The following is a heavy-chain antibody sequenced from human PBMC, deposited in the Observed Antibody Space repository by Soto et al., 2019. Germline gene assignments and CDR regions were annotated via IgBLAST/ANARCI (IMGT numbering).Heavy chain of an antibody. V-gene: IGHV1-69*12. CDR2: IIPLFGVP. J-gene: IGHJ4*02. CDR3: ARSYSSGWSGDFDY. Sequence: QAQLVQSGAEVKKPGSSVKVSCKSSGGTFSSYAINWVRQAPGQGLEWMGGIIPLFGVPNYAQKSQGRVTSTAGDSTTSPYTEVSSVCAEDTAIYYGARSYSSGWSGDFDYWDQGILVTVSS. D-gene: IGHD6-19*01. CDR1: GGTFSSYA.